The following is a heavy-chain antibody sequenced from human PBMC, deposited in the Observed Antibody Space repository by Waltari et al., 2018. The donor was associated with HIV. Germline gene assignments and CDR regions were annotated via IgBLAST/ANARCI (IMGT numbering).Heavy chain of an antibody. D-gene: IGHD3-9*01. J-gene: IGHJ4*02. CDR3: ARGDDVYLTGIHPRYRFDY. CDR1: GTSFTPFF. V-gene: IGHV1-2*06. CDR2: NNRDNGDS. Sequence: QVVLMQCRPHPRQPGASVTASRTVSGTSFTPFFLPWGRRTPGLGLEWLGRNNRDNGDSTLGATFHGRVTMTRDTPSASAEVEVSRLTSDGTAVYYWARGDDVYLTGIHPRYRFDYWGQGSLVTVSS.